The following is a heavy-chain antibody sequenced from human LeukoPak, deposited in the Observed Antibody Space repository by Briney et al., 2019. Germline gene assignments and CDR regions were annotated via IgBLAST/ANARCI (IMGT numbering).Heavy chain of an antibody. CDR1: GYSFTSYW. J-gene: IGHJ4*02. CDR3: ARSPKNFGYNSALDNFDY. V-gene: IGHV5-51*01. D-gene: IGHD6-19*01. Sequence: GESLKISCKGSGYSFTSYWIGWVRQMPGKGLEWMGIIYPGDSETRYRPSFQGQVTTSADKSISTAYLQWSSLKASGTAMYYCARSPKNFGYNSALDNFDYWGQGTLVTVSS. CDR2: IYPGDSET.